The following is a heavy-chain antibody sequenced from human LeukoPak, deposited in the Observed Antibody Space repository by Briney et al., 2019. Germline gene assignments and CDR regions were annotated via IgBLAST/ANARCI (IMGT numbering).Heavy chain of an antibody. CDR1: GGSISSYY. CDR2: IYYSGST. J-gene: IGHJ4*02. Sequence: PSETLSLTCTVSGGSISSYYWSWIRQPPGKGLEWIGYIYYSGSTNYNPSLKSRVTISVDTSKNQFSLKLSSVTAADTAVCYCARAQLERRYYFDYWGQGTLVTVSS. CDR3: ARAQLERRYYFDY. D-gene: IGHD1-1*01. V-gene: IGHV4-59*01.